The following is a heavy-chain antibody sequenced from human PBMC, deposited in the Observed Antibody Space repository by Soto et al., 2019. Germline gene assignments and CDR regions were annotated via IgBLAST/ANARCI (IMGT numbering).Heavy chain of an antibody. D-gene: IGHD3-10*01. CDR1: GFTFSSYW. J-gene: IGHJ4*02. Sequence: GGSLRLSCAASGFTFSSYWMSWVRQAPGKGLEWVANIKQDGSEKYYVDSVKGRFTISRDNAKNSLYLQMNSLRAEDTAVYYCARDLGEYRRQSDYFDYWGQGTLVTVSS. CDR2: IKQDGSEK. CDR3: ARDLGEYRRQSDYFDY. V-gene: IGHV3-7*01.